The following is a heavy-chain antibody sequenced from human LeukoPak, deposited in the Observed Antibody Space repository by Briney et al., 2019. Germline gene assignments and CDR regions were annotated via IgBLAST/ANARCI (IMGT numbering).Heavy chain of an antibody. CDR2: IYSCGST. CDR3: AKYYHGQWLVDAFDI. V-gene: IGHV3-66*01. Sequence: GGSLRLSCAASGFTVSSNYMTWVRQAPGKGLEWVSVIYSCGSTYYGDSVKGRFTISRDNSKNTLYLQMNSLRADDTAVYYCAKYYHGQWLVDAFDIWGQGTMVIVSS. J-gene: IGHJ3*02. D-gene: IGHD6-19*01. CDR1: GFTVSSNY.